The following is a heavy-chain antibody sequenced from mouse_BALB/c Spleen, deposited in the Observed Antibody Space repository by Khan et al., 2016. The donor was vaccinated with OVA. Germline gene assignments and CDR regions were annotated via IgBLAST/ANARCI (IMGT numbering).Heavy chain of an antibody. CDR2: INPNNGDS. CDR1: GYTFTSYY. Sequence: VQLQQPGAELVKPGTSVKISCKASGYTFTSYYMYWVKQRPGQGLEWIGGINPNNGDSNFNEKFKSKATLTVDKSSSTAYMQLGILTSEDSAVYYCARSGYGNPFAYWGQGILVTVSA. CDR3: ARSGYGNPFAY. J-gene: IGHJ3*01. V-gene: IGHV1S81*02. D-gene: IGHD2-1*01.